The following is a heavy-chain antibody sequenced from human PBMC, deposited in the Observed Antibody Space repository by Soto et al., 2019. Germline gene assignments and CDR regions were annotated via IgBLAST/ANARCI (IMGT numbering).Heavy chain of an antibody. CDR3: ARVRDAIGYYDSSGYYQWGYYYYGMDV. Sequence: PGGSLRLSCAASGFTFSSYSMNWVRQAPGKGLEWVSSISSSSSYIYYADSVKGRFTISRDNAKNSLYLQMNSLRAEDTAVYYCARVRDAIGYYDSSGYYQWGYYYYGMDVWGQGTTVTVSS. J-gene: IGHJ6*02. D-gene: IGHD3-22*01. CDR2: ISSSSSYI. V-gene: IGHV3-21*01. CDR1: GFTFSSYS.